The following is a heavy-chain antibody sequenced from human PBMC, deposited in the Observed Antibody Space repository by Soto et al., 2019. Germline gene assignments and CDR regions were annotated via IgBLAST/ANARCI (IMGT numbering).Heavy chain of an antibody. CDR1: GFTVSSNY. CDR2: IYSGGST. J-gene: IGHJ4*02. V-gene: IGHV3-66*01. Sequence: EVQLVESGGGLVQPGGSLRLSCAASGFTVSSNYMSWVRQAPGKGLEWVSVIYSGGSTYYADSVKGRFTISRDKSKNTLYLQMNSLRAEDTAVYYCAREELYSNYVGYFDYWGQGTLVTVSS. D-gene: IGHD4-4*01. CDR3: AREELYSNYVGYFDY.